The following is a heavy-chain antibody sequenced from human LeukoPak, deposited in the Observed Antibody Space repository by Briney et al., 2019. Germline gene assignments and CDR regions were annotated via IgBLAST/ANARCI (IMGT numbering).Heavy chain of an antibody. Sequence: SETLSLTCAVYGGSFSGYYWSWIRQPPGKGLEWIGEINHSGSTNYNPSLKSRVTISVDTSKNQFSLKLSSVTAADTAVYYCASVGGRTPDAFDIWGQGTMVTVSS. CDR3: ASVGGRTPDAFDI. J-gene: IGHJ3*02. CDR2: INHSGST. D-gene: IGHD2-15*01. CDR1: GGSFSGYY. V-gene: IGHV4-34*01.